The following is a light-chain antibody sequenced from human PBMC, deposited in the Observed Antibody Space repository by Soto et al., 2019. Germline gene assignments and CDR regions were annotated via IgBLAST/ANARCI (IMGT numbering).Light chain of an antibody. CDR2: DAS. CDR1: QYVTNSF. Sequence: EIVLTQSPGSLSLSPGERATLSCRASQYVTNSFLAWYQQKPGQAPRLLIYDASIRAAGVPDRFSGSGSGTDFTLTISILEAEDFAVYYCQQYGTSPLMYTFGQGTKLEV. V-gene: IGKV3-20*01. CDR3: QQYGTSPLMYT. J-gene: IGKJ2*01.